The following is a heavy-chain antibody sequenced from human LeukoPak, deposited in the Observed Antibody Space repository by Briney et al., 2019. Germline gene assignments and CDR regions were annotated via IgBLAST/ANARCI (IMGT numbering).Heavy chain of an antibody. J-gene: IGHJ4*02. D-gene: IGHD6-6*01. Sequence: EGSLRLSCAASGFTFSSYWMSWVRQAPGKGLEWVANIQQDGSDKYYVDSVKGRFTISRDNAKNSLYLQMNSLRAEDTAVYYCARELGSYSSSSQGDYLGQGTLVTVSS. CDR1: GFTFSSYW. CDR3: ARELGSYSSSSQGDY. CDR2: IQQDGSDK. V-gene: IGHV3-7*01.